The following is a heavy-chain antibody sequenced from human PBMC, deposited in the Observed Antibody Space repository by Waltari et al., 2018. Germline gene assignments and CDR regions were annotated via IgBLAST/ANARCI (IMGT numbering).Heavy chain of an antibody. V-gene: IGHV3-74*01. CDR2: MNMKGNRT. CDR3: TRGRLVPPAVGGDDVFEF. Sequence: EVQLEESGGGIVPPGGSLRVSCAASGFSFANYWMNWVRPAPGKGVGGGARMNMKGNRTNDADCVKGRFTVSRDKAKNTLYLQMNGLRGEDTAIYFCTRGRLVPPAVGGDDVFEFWGQGTLVTVSS. J-gene: IGHJ3*01. D-gene: IGHD2-2*01. CDR1: GFSFANYW.